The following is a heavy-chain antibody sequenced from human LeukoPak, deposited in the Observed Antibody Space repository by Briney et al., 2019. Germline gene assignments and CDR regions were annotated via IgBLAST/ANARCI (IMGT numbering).Heavy chain of an antibody. D-gene: IGHD4-23*01. J-gene: IGHJ4*02. CDR2: IYGGDRT. CDR3: ASESPLYYDGNSGF. Sequence: GGSLRLSCAVSGFTVSSNYMSWVRQAPGKGLEWVSGIYGGDRTYYADSVKGRFTISRDNSKNTLYLQMNSLRAEDTAVYYCASESPLYYDGNSGFWGQGALVTVSS. CDR1: GFTVSSNY. V-gene: IGHV3-53*01.